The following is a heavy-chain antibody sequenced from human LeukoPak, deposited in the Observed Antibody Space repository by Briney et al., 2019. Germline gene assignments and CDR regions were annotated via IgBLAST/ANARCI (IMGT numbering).Heavy chain of an antibody. V-gene: IGHV1-69*04. CDR2: VIPILGIT. CDR3: ARGDRIAAAMDV. CDR1: GGNFSIYE. Sequence: GASVKVSCKASGGNFSIYELSWVRQAPGQGLQWLGRVIPILGITNYAEKFQGRVTITADKSTSTTYMELSSLRSEDTAVYYCARGDRIAAAMDVWGKGTTVTVSS. J-gene: IGHJ6*03. D-gene: IGHD6-13*01.